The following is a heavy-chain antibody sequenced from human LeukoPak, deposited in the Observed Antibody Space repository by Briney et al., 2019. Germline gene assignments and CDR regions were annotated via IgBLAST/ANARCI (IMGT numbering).Heavy chain of an antibody. D-gene: IGHD3-3*01. CDR1: GYTFTSYY. V-gene: IGHV1-46*01. CDR3: ARGYYDFWSGYFHYYYYGMDV. J-gene: IGHJ6*02. CDR2: INPSGGST. Sequence: ASVKVSCKASGYTFTSYYMHWVRQAPGQGLEWMGIINPSGGSTSYAQKFQGRVTMTRNTSISTAYMELSSLRSEDTAVYYCARGYYDFWSGYFHYYYYGMDVWGQGTTVTVSS.